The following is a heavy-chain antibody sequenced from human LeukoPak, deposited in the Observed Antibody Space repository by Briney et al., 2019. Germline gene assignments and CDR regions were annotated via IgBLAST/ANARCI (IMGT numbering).Heavy chain of an antibody. V-gene: IGHV3-11*01. CDR1: GFTFSDYY. Sequence: GGSLRLSCAASGFTFSDYYMSWIRQAPGKGLEWVSYISSSGSTIYYADSVKGRFTISRDNAKNSLYLQMNSLRAEDTAVYYCARFFVVVVADYYYGMDVWGQGTTVTVSS. D-gene: IGHD2-15*01. J-gene: IGHJ6*02. CDR2: ISSSGSTI. CDR3: ARFFVVVVADYYYGMDV.